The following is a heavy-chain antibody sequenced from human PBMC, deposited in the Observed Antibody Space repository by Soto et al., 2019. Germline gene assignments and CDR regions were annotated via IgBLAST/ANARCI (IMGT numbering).Heavy chain of an antibody. V-gene: IGHV1-3*01. D-gene: IGHD2-2*01. CDR3: ARGYCSSTSCQYYFDY. J-gene: IGHJ4*02. Sequence: VKVSCKASGYTFTGYAIHWVRQAPGQRLEWMGWINGGNGDTKYSQKFQGRVTITRDASASTAYMELTSLGSDDTAVYHCARGYCSSTSCQYYFDYWGQGTPVTVSS. CDR2: INGGNGDT. CDR1: GYTFTGYA.